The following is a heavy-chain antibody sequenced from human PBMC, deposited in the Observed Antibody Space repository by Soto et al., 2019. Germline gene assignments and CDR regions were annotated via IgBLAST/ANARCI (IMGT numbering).Heavy chain of an antibody. D-gene: IGHD3-9*01. Sequence: SETLSLTCAVSGYSISSGYHWGWIRQPPGEGLEWIGPIYHSGSTYYNPSLKSRLTISVHTSKNQFSLKLSSVTAGDTAWYYSTRDCRHDFVTGYYYNWFDPWGQGTLVTVSS. V-gene: IGHV4-38-2*02. CDR3: TRDCRHDFVTGYYYNWFDP. J-gene: IGHJ5*02. CDR1: GYSISSGYH. CDR2: IYHSGST.